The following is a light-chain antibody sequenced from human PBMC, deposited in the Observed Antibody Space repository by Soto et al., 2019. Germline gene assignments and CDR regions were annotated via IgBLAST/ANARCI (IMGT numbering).Light chain of an antibody. Sequence: DVQMTQSPSSLSASVGDRVTITCQASQDISNFLNWYHQAPGKAPQLLIYDVSNLQPGVASRFSGSGSGTDFTFTISTLQPEDIGTFYCQQSDKQPVTFGGGTKVEIK. CDR2: DVS. CDR3: QQSDKQPVT. CDR1: QDISNF. J-gene: IGKJ4*01. V-gene: IGKV1-33*01.